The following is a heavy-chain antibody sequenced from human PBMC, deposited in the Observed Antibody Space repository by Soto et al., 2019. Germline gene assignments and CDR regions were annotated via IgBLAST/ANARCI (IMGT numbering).Heavy chain of an antibody. Sequence: QVQLVESGGGVVQPGRSLRLSCAASAFTFSSYRIHWVRQAPGKGLDWVAVISYDASDKYYADSVKGRFTISRDNSKSTLYLQMNSLRAEDTAVYYCVKERYGQLWLEDYGMDVWGQGTTATVSS. D-gene: IGHD5-18*01. CDR1: AFTFSSYR. J-gene: IGHJ6*02. CDR2: ISYDASDK. V-gene: IGHV3-30*18. CDR3: VKERYGQLWLEDYGMDV.